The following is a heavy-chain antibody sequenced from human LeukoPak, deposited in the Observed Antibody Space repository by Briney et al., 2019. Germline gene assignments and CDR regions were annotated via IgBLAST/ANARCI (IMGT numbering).Heavy chain of an antibody. J-gene: IGHJ5*02. CDR2: IYSGGST. CDR1: GFTVSSNY. D-gene: IGHD2-2*01. V-gene: IGHV3-66*01. CDR3: ARDGGPLVVVPANWFDP. Sequence: GGSLRLSCAASGFTVSSNYMSWVRQAPGKGLEWVSVIYSGGSTYYADSVKGRFTISRDNSKNTLYLQMNSLRAEDTAVYYCARDGGPLVVVPANWFDPWGQGTLVTVSS.